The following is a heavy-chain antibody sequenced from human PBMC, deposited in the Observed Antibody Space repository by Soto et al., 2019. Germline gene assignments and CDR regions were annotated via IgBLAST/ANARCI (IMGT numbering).Heavy chain of an antibody. D-gene: IGHD2-15*01. V-gene: IGHV3-74*03. CDR3: VRGHVAGAHGRFDP. CDR1: EGLFTNYW. CDR2: ISPDGRTT. J-gene: IGHJ5*02. Sequence: GGSRRLSWGGSEGLFTNYWMHWVRRAPGQGLVWVSRISPDGRTTTYPDSVKGRFTVSRDNAKNTVFLQMNSLGVEDTAVYYCVRGHVAGAHGRFDP.